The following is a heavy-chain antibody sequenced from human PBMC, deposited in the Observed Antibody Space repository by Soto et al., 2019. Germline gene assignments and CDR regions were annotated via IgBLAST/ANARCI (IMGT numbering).Heavy chain of an antibody. CDR1: GFTFSGHW. Sequence: GGSLRLSCAASGFTFSGHWMSWVRQAPGKGLEWVANIKEDGSERIYVYSMMGRFTISRDNAENSLYLQMNSLRAEDTAVYYCVRDDVHRAVDFWGQGTLVTVSS. D-gene: IGHD1-1*01. V-gene: IGHV3-7*03. CDR2: IKEDGSER. J-gene: IGHJ4*02. CDR3: VRDDVHRAVDF.